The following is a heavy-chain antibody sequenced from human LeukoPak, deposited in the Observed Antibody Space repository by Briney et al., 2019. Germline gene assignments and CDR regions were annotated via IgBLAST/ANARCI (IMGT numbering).Heavy chain of an antibody. CDR2: IYYSGST. V-gene: IGHV4-31*11. CDR1: GGSFSGYY. D-gene: IGHD3-22*01. CDR3: ARDYYDSSGYYPVGMDV. Sequence: SETLSLTCAVYGGSFSGYYWSWIRQHPGKGLEWIGYIYYSGSTYYNPSLKSRVTISVDTSKNQFSLKLSSVTAADTAVYYCARDYYDSSGYYPVGMDVWGQGTTVTVSS. J-gene: IGHJ6*02.